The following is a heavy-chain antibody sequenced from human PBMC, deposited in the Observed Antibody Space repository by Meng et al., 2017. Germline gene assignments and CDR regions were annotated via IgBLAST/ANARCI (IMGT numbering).Heavy chain of an antibody. J-gene: IGHJ4*02. D-gene: IGHD3-3*01. Sequence: QGHLQESGPGLLKPSETRALTSHVSGGSISSYYWCWIRQPPGKGLEWIGYIYYSGSTNYNPSLKSRVTISVDTSKNQFSLKLSSVTAADTAVYYCARGYDFWSGQYYFDYWGQGTLVTVSS. V-gene: IGHV4-59*01. CDR2: IYYSGST. CDR3: ARGYDFWSGQYYFDY. CDR1: GGSISSYY.